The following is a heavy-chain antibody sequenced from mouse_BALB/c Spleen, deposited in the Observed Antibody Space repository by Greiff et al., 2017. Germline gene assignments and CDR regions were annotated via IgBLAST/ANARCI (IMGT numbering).Heavy chain of an antibody. D-gene: IGHD2-4*01. V-gene: IGHV1-77*01. CDR3: AKAMITTGGYAIDY. CDR1: GYTFTDYY. Sequence: VQLQQSGAELARPGASVKLSCKASGYTFTDYYINWVKQRTGQGLEWIGELYPGSGNTYYNEKFKGKATLTADKSSSTAYMQLSSLTSEDSAVYFCAKAMITTGGYAIDYWGQGTSVTVSS. CDR2: LYPGSGNT. J-gene: IGHJ4*01.